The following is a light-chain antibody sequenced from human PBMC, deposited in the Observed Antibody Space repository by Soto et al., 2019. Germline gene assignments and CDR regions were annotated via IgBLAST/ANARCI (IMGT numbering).Light chain of an antibody. CDR1: SSDVGGYNS. V-gene: IGLV2-14*03. Sequence: QSALTQPASVSGSPGQSITISCTGTSSDVGGYNSVSWYQHHPGKAPNLMIYDVSNRPSGVSNRFSGSKSGNTASLTISGLQAEDEADYYCSSYTSSSTLVGFGGGTKLTVL. CDR3: SSYTSSSTLVG. J-gene: IGLJ2*01. CDR2: DVS.